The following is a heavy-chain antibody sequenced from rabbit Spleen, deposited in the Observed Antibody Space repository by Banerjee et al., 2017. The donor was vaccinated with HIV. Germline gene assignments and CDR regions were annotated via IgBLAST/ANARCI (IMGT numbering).Heavy chain of an antibody. D-gene: IGHD4-1*01. Sequence: QSLEESGGDLVKPGASLTLPCTASGIGFSSYYYMCWVRQAPGKGLEWIACIYIGNSGSTHYASWVNGRFTISKASSTTVTLQMTSLTAAATATYFCSRGGYIGWDYGSDFNLWGQGTLVTVS. J-gene: IGHJ4*01. CDR1: GIGFSSYYY. CDR2: IYIGNSGST. V-gene: IGHV1S40*01. CDR3: SRGGYIGWDYGSDFNL.